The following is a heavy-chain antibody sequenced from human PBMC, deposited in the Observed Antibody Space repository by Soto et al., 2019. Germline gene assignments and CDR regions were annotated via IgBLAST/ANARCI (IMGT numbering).Heavy chain of an antibody. CDR3: ARDDGPRTTRRFDS. D-gene: IGHD1-1*01. J-gene: IGHJ5*01. Sequence: SQTLSLTCAISGDSVSSNLGAWNWIRQSPSRGLEWLGRTYYRSKWYNDYADSVRSRITISPDTSKNQFSLHLNSVTPDDTAVYYCARDDGPRTTRRFDSWGQGTLVTVSS. CDR2: TYYRSKWYN. V-gene: IGHV6-1*01. CDR1: GDSVSSNLGA.